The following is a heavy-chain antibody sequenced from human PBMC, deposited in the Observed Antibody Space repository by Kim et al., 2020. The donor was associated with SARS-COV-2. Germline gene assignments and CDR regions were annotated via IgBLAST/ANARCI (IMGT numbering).Heavy chain of an antibody. V-gene: IGHV3-33*06. Sequence: FTISRDNSKNTLYLQMNSLRAEDTAVYYCAKGGYYDSSGYYGPLDDAFDIWGQGTMVTVSS. D-gene: IGHD3-22*01. J-gene: IGHJ3*02. CDR3: AKGGYYDSSGYYGPLDDAFDI.